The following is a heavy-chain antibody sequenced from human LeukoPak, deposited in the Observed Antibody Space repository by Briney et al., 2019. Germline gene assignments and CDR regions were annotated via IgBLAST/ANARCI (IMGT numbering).Heavy chain of an antibody. CDR3: ATLGYSYGTDY. Sequence: SETLSLTCTVSGGSINSGSYYWSWIRQPAGKELEWIGRIYTSGGTTYNPSLKSRVTISVDTSENQFSLKLSSVTAADTAVYYCATLGYSYGTDYWGQGTLVTVSS. CDR2: IYTSGGT. V-gene: IGHV4-61*02. D-gene: IGHD5-18*01. CDR1: GGSINSGSYY. J-gene: IGHJ4*02.